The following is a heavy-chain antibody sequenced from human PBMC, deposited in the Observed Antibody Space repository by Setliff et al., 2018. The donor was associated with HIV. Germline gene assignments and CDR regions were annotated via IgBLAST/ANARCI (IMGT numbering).Heavy chain of an antibody. Sequence: SETLSLTCSVSGGSMRSNIYYWGWIRLSPTKGLEWIGSIHLSDTYYNPSLKSRVTISVDTSKDQFSLKLTSLTAADTAVYYCARSVHHAFDLWGQGTMVTVSS. D-gene: IGHD6-6*01. CDR3: ARSVHHAFDL. V-gene: IGHV4-39*07. CDR2: IHLSDT. J-gene: IGHJ3*01. CDR1: GGSMRSNIYY.